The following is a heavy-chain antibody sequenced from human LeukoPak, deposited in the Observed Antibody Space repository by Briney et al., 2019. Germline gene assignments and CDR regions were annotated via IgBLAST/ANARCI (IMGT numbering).Heavy chain of an antibody. D-gene: IGHD2-15*01. CDR3: ARTTPEGYYYGMDV. CDR1: GYTFTGYY. Sequence: ASVKVSCKASGYTFTGYYMHWVRQAPGQGLEWMGWINPNSGGTNYAQKFQGRVTMTRDTSISTAYMELSRLRSDDTAVYYCARTTPEGYYYGMDVWGQGTTVTVSS. CDR2: INPNSGGT. V-gene: IGHV1-2*02. J-gene: IGHJ6*02.